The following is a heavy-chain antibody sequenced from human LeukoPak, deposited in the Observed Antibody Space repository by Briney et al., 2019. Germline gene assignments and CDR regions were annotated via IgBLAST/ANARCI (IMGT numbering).Heavy chain of an antibody. V-gene: IGHV4-4*02. D-gene: IGHD3-10*01. J-gene: IGHJ4*02. CDR3: ASGRVWFGEPYYLDY. Sequence: SGTLSLTCAVSGGSISSSDWWSWVRQPPGKGLEWIGEIYHGGSTNYNPSLKSRVTISVDKSKNQFSLKLSSVTAADTAVYYCASGRVWFGEPYYLDYWGQGTLVTVSS. CDR1: GGSISSSDW. CDR2: IYHGGST.